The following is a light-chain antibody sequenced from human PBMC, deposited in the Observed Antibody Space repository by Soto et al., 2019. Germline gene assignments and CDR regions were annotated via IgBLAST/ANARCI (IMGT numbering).Light chain of an antibody. CDR2: MGS. CDR3: MQTLQSPWT. Sequence: DIVMTQSPLSLPVTPGESASISCRSSQSLLHSNGYNYLDWYLQKPGQSPQLLICMGSNRASGVPDRFSGSGSGTDFTLTISRVEAEDFGVYYCMQTLQSPWTFGQGTKVDIK. CDR1: QSLLHSNGYNY. J-gene: IGKJ1*01. V-gene: IGKV2-28*01.